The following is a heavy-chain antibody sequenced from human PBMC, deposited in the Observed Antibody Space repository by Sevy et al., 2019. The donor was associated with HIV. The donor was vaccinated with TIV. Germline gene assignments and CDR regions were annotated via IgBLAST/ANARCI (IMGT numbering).Heavy chain of an antibody. J-gene: IGHJ4*02. D-gene: IGHD1-26*01. CDR3: AGENAWGRGYS. Sequence: WETLSLTCTVSGGSITSVYWNWIRQPPGKALEWIANIYYNGHINYNPSLKSRVTLSLDTSKNQFSLRLSSVTAADTAMYYCAGENAWGRGYSWGQGTLVTVSS. CDR1: GGSITSVY. V-gene: IGHV4-59*08. CDR2: IYYNGHI.